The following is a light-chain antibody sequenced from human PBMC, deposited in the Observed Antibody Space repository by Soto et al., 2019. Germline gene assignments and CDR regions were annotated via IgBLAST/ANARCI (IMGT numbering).Light chain of an antibody. V-gene: IGKV3-20*01. CDR3: QQYGSSPGT. CDR1: QSVSSND. CDR2: GAS. Sequence: EIVLTQSPGTLSLSPGERATLSCRASQSVSSNDLAWYLQKPGQSPILLIYGASTRATGIPGRFSGSGSGTDFTLTISRLEPEDFAVYYCQQYGSSPGTFGQGTKVDFK. J-gene: IGKJ1*01.